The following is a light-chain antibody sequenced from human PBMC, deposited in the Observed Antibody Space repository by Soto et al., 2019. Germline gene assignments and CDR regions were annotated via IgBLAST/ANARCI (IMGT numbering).Light chain of an antibody. CDR2: AAS. CDR1: QGISSY. CDR3: QQEYSYPPAWT. J-gene: IGKJ1*01. V-gene: IGKV1-8*01. Sequence: AIRMTQSPSSFSASTGDRVTITCRASQGISSYLAWYQQKPGKAPKLLIYAASTLQSGVPSRFSCSGSGTDFTLTISFLQSEDFATYYCQQEYSYPPAWTFGQGTKVEIK.